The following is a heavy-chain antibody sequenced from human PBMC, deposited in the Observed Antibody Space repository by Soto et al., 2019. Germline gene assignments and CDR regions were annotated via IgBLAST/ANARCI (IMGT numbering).Heavy chain of an antibody. Sequence: ETLSLTCTVSRGSISSGTNYWAWIHQPPGKGLEWIANIYYSGSTFYNPSLKSRVTISLDTSKNQFSLKLRSVTAADTAVYYCARHEAGWYFDSWGQGTLVTVSS. J-gene: IGHJ4*02. CDR3: ARHEAGWYFDS. CDR1: RGSISSGTNY. CDR2: IYYSGST. D-gene: IGHD6-25*01. V-gene: IGHV4-39*01.